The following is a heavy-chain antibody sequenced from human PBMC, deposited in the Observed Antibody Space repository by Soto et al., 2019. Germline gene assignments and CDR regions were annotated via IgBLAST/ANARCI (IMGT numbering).Heavy chain of an antibody. CDR3: ARVSYRSSLYDYSYGTDV. Sequence: SESLAVTCAGSCGSISSYSWSWIGQPRGKGLEWIGYIYYSGSTNYNPSLKSRVTISVDTSKNQFSLKLSSVTAADTAVYYCARVSYRSSLYDYSYGTDVWAQGTTVTVSS. CDR1: CGSISSYS. J-gene: IGHJ6*02. CDR2: IYYSGST. V-gene: IGHV4-59*01. D-gene: IGHD6-13*01.